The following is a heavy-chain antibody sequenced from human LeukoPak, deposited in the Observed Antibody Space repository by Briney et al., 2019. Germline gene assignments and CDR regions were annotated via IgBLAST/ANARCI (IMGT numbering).Heavy chain of an antibody. Sequence: SETLSLTCTVSGGSISSSSYYWGWIRQPPGKGLEWIGSIYYSGSTYYNPSLKSRVTISVDTSKNQFSLKVSSVTAADTAVYYCARRRVSSGPLGYWGQGTLVTVSS. D-gene: IGHD6-19*01. V-gene: IGHV4-39*07. CDR1: GGSISSSSYY. CDR3: ARRRVSSGPLGY. J-gene: IGHJ4*02. CDR2: IYYSGST.